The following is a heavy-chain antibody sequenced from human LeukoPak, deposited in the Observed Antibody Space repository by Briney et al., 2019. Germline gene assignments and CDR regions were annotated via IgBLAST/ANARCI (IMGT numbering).Heavy chain of an antibody. Sequence: ASVKVSSKASGYTFTSYGISWVRQAPGQGLEWMAWISAYNGKTNYAQELQGRVTMTTDTSTSTAYMELRSLRSDDTAVYYCAREAIDYDSSGYYDFDYWGQGTLVTVSS. D-gene: IGHD3-22*01. J-gene: IGHJ4*02. CDR1: GYTFTSYG. CDR2: ISAYNGKT. CDR3: AREAIDYDSSGYYDFDY. V-gene: IGHV1-18*01.